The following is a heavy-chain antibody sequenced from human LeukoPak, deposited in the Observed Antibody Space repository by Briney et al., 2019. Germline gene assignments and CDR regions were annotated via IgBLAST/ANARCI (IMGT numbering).Heavy chain of an antibody. CDR1: GGSISSYY. V-gene: IGHV4-4*07. Sequence: SETLSLTCTVSGGSISSYYWSWIRQPAGKGLEWIGRIYTSGSTNYNPSLKSRVTMSVDTSKNQFSLKLSSVTAADTAVYYCARGEYSSGWYGIDPWGQGTLVTVSS. J-gene: IGHJ5*02. D-gene: IGHD6-19*01. CDR2: IYTSGST. CDR3: ARGEYSSGWYGIDP.